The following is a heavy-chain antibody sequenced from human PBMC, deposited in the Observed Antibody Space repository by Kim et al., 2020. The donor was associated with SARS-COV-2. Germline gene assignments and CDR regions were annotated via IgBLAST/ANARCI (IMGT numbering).Heavy chain of an antibody. CDR1: GGSISSSSYY. D-gene: IGHD3-9*01. CDR3: ARGPSYYDILTGYSNGAFDI. J-gene: IGHJ3*02. V-gene: IGHV4-39*01. Sequence: SETLSLTCTVSGGSISSSSYYWGWIRQPPGKGLEWIGSIYYSGSTYYNPSLKSRVTISVDTSKNQFSLRLSSVTAADTVVYYCARGPSYYDILTGYSNGAFDIWGQGTIVTVSS. CDR2: IYYSGST.